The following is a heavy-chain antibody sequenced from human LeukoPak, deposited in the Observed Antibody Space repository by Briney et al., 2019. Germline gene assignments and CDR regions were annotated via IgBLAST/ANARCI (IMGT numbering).Heavy chain of an antibody. D-gene: IGHD1-1*01. Sequence: SETLSLTCAVSGGSFSGYYWSWIRQPPGKGLEWIGEINHSGSTNYNPSLKSRVTISIDTSKNQFSLKLSSVTAADTAVYYCTRGTGTSDYWGQGTLVTVSS. CDR2: INHSGST. J-gene: IGHJ4*02. V-gene: IGHV4-34*01. CDR1: GGSFSGYY. CDR3: TRGTGTSDY.